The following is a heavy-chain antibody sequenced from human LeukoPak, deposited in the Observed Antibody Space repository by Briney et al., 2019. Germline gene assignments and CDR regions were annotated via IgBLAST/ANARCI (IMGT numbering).Heavy chain of an antibody. J-gene: IGHJ4*02. CDR2: IYYSGST. CDR3: ASRHQDSSGYYPLGYYFDY. V-gene: IGHV4-39*07. CDR1: GGSISSSSYY. Sequence: ASETLSLTCTVSGGSISSSSYYWGWIRQPPGKGLEWIGSIYYSGSTYYNPSLKSRVTISVDTSKNQFSLKLSSVTAADTAVYYCASRHQDSSGYYPLGYYFDYWGQGTLVTVSS. D-gene: IGHD3-22*01.